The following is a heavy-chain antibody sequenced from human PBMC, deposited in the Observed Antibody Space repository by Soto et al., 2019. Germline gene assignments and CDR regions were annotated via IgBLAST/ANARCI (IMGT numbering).Heavy chain of an antibody. Sequence: QVQLVQSGAEVKPPGASVKISCTSSGYMFTNYFIHWVRLAPGQGLQWIGIVNPNFGSTGTAPKFQGRVTMSIDTSPSTVSLEVSSLRLEDTGVYFCARGGSVVLVPDDVHVDQYGMDLWGQGTTVTVS. J-gene: IGHJ6*02. CDR3: ARGGSVVLVPDDVHVDQYGMDL. D-gene: IGHD3-3*02. V-gene: IGHV1-46*01. CDR2: VNPNFGST. CDR1: GYMFTNYF.